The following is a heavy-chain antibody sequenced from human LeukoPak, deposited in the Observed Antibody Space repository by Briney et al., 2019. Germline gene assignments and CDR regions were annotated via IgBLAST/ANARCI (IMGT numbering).Heavy chain of an antibody. CDR3: ARTTYYDSSGYYYVC. CDR2: ISAYNGNT. Sequence: ASVKVSCKASGYTFTSYGISWVRQAPGQGLEWMGWISAYNGNTNYAQKLQGRVTMTTDTSTSTAYMELRSLRSDDTAVYYCARTTYYDSSGYYYVCWGQGTLVTVSS. D-gene: IGHD3-22*01. CDR1: GYTFTSYG. V-gene: IGHV1-18*01. J-gene: IGHJ4*02.